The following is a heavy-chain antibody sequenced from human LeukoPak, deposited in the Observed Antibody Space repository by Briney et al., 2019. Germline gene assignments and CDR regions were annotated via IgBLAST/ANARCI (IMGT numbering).Heavy chain of an antibody. CDR1: GGSFSGYY. D-gene: IGHD5-12*01. V-gene: IGHV4-34*01. CDR3: ARQSTGWLRFRGRLDP. Sequence: PSETLSLTCAVYGGSFSGYYWSWIRQPPGKGLEWIGEINHSGSTNYNPSLKSRVTISVDTSKNQFSLKLSSVTAADTAVYYCARQSTGWLRFRGRLDPWGQGTLVTVSS. J-gene: IGHJ5*02. CDR2: INHSGST.